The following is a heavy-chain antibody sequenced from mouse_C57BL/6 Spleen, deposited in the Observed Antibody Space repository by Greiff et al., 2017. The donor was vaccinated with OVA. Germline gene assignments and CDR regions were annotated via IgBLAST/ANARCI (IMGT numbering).Heavy chain of an antibody. CDR3: AREKVGSWYFDV. J-gene: IGHJ1*03. V-gene: IGHV5-16*01. CDR2: INYDGSST. CDR1: GFTFSDYY. Sequence: EVQVVESEGGLVQPGSSMKLSCTASGFTFSDYYMAWVRQVPEKGLEWVANINYDGSSTYYLDSLKSRFIISRDNAKNILYLQMSSLKSEDTATYYCAREKVGSWYFDVWGTGTTVTVSS. D-gene: IGHD1-1*01.